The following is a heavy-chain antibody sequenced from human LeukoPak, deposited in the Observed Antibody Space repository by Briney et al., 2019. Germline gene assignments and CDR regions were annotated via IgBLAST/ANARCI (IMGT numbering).Heavy chain of an antibody. CDR1: GFTFSSYA. CDR3: ARDVILTPTMIGY. J-gene: IGHJ4*02. D-gene: IGHD5-12*01. Sequence: GGSLRLSCAASGFTFSSYAMHWVRQAPGKGLEWVAVISYDGSNKYYADSVKGRFTISRDNSKNTLYLQMNSLRAEDTAVYYCARDVILTPTMIGYWGQGTLVTVSS. CDR2: ISYDGSNK. V-gene: IGHV3-30-3*01.